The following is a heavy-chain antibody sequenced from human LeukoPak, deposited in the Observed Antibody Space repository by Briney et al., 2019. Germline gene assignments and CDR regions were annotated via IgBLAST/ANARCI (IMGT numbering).Heavy chain of an antibody. D-gene: IGHD3-22*01. CDR3: ARGPYSYDSSGAFDI. CDR2: IYYSGST. V-gene: IGHV4-59*08. J-gene: IGHJ3*02. Sequence: NPSETLSLTCTVSGGSISSYYWSWIRQPPGKGLEWIGYIYYSGSTYYNPSLRSRVTISVDTSKNQFSLKLSSVTAADTAVYFCARGPYSYDSSGAFDIWGQGTMVTVSS. CDR1: GGSISSYY.